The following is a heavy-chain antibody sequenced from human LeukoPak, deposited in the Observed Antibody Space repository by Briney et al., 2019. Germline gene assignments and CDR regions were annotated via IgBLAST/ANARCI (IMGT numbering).Heavy chain of an antibody. CDR3: ARVNYDFWSVTYYGMDV. D-gene: IGHD3-3*01. V-gene: IGHV4-59*01. CDR2: IYYSGST. J-gene: IGHJ6*02. CDR1: GGSISSYY. Sequence: SETLSLTCTVSGGSISSYYWSWIRQPPGKGLEWIGYIYYSGSTNYNPSLKSRVTISVDTSKNQFSLKLSSVTAADTAVYYCARVNYDFWSVTYYGMDVWGQGTTVTVSS.